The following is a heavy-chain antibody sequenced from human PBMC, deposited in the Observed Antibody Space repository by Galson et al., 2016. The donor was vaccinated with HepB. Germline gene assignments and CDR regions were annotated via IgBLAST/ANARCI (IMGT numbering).Heavy chain of an antibody. D-gene: IGHD3-9*01. CDR1: GGSIGNYY. CDR2: VINSGTT. CDR3: ARERREYDILRAPAPKSFRYAIDV. Sequence: SETLSLTCSVSGGSIGNYYWSWVRQPPGKALEWIGYVINSGTTSYNPSLKSRVTISVDTSRTELSLRLTSVTAADTAVYFWARERREYDILRAPAPKSFRYAIDVWGQGTTVIVSS. J-gene: IGHJ6*02. V-gene: IGHV4-59*01.